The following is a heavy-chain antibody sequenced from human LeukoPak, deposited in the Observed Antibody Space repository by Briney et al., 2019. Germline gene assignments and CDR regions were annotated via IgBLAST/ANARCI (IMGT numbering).Heavy chain of an antibody. D-gene: IGHD3-22*01. CDR2: ISYDGSNK. J-gene: IGHJ5*02. CDR3: AKDPRFSGPYYYDSSGYP. V-gene: IGHV3-30*18. Sequence: PGGSLRLSCAASGFTFSSYGMHWVRQAPGKGLEWVAVISYDGSNKYYADSVKGRFTISRDNSKNTLYLQMNSLRAEDTAVYYCAKDPRFSGPYYYDSSGYPWGRGTLVTVSS. CDR1: GFTFSSYG.